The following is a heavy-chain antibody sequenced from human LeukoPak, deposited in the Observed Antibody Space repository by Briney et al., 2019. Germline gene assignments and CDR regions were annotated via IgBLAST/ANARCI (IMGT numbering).Heavy chain of an antibody. CDR2: IIPILGIA. CDR1: GGTFSSYA. CDR3: VHDSSGYLGC. D-gene: IGHD3-22*01. J-gene: IGHJ4*02. V-gene: IGHV1-69*04. Sequence: SVKVSCKASGGTFSSYAISWVRQAPGQGLEWMGRIIPILGIANYAQKFQGRVTMTRNTSISTAYMELSSLRSEDTAVYYCVHDSSGYLGCWGQGTLVTVSS.